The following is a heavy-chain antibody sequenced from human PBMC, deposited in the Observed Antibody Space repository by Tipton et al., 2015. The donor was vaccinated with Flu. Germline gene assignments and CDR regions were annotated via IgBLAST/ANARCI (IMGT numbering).Heavy chain of an antibody. CDR3: ARGRDNAFDV. J-gene: IGHJ3*01. Sequence: PGLVKPSQTLSLTCAISGDNFSTFGAAWNWIRQSPSRGLEWLGRAYSRFKWNFDYAESVRSRLTINVDTFKNQISLQLSSVTPEDTSVYFCARGRDNAFDVWGQGTKVIVSS. V-gene: IGHV6-1*01. CDR2: AYSRFKWNF. D-gene: IGHD1-14*01. CDR1: GDNFSTFGAA.